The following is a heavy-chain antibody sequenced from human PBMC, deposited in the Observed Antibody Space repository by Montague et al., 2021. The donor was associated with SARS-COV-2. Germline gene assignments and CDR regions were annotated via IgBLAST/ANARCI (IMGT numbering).Heavy chain of an antibody. CDR3: ARDHLNRRGAEGFFTIFGVVTSNYFDY. V-gene: IGHV3-30*04. Sequence: SLRLSCAASGFTFSSYAMHWVRQAPGKGLEWVAVISYDGSNKYYADSVKGRFTISRDNSKNTLYLQMNSLRAEDTAVYYCARDHLNRRGAEGFFTIFGVVTSNYFDYWGQGTLVTVSS. CDR2: ISYDGSNK. D-gene: IGHD3-3*01. J-gene: IGHJ4*02. CDR1: GFTFSSYA.